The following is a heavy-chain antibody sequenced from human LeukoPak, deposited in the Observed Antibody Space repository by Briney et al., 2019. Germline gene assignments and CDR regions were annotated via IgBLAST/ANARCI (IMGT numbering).Heavy chain of an antibody. CDR1: GFTFSSYG. CDR2: ISYDGSNK. V-gene: IGHV3-30*18. D-gene: IGHD5-18*01. Sequence: GRSLRLSCAASGFTFSSYGMHWVRQAPGKGLEWVAVISYDGSNKYYADSVKGRFTISRDNSKNPLYLQMNSLRAEDTAVYYCAKDRGYSYDSDAFDIWGQGTMVTVSS. J-gene: IGHJ3*02. CDR3: AKDRGYSYDSDAFDI.